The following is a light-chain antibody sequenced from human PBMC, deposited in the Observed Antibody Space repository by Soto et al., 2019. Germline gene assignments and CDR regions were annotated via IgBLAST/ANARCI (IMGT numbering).Light chain of an antibody. CDR2: DVT. V-gene: IGLV2-11*01. Sequence: QSALTQPRSVSGSPGQSVTISCTGTSSDVGAYNYVSWYQQHPGKAPKLMIHDVTKRPSGVPDRFSGSKSGNTASLTISGLQAEDEADYYCCSYAGSDPSVLGTGTKLTVL. CDR1: SSDVGAYNY. J-gene: IGLJ1*01. CDR3: CSYAGSDPSV.